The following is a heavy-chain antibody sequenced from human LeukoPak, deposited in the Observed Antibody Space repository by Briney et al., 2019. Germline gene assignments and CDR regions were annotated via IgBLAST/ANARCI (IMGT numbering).Heavy chain of an antibody. D-gene: IGHD5-24*01. CDR1: GYSFTSYW. CDR3: ASSALEMANVVDI. V-gene: IGHV5-51*01. Sequence: GESLKISCKGSGYSFTSYWIGWVRQMPGKGLEWMGIIYPGDSDTRYSPSFQGQVTISADKSISTAYLQWSSLKASDTAMYYCASSALEMANVVDIWGQGTMVTVSS. J-gene: IGHJ3*02. CDR2: IYPGDSDT.